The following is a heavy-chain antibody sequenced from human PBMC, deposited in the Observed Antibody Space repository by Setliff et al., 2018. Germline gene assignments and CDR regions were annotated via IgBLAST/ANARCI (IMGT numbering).Heavy chain of an antibody. D-gene: IGHD3-10*01. CDR2: TIPIFGTT. V-gene: IGHV1-69*05. Sequence: ASVKVSCKASGGTFSSYGISWVRQAPGQGLEWMGGTIPIFGTTDYAQKFQGRVTIITDESTSTAFMQLSSLRSEDTAVYYCTRDIGGREGYWGQGTLVTVSS. J-gene: IGHJ4*02. CDR3: TRDIGGREGY. CDR1: GGTFSSYG.